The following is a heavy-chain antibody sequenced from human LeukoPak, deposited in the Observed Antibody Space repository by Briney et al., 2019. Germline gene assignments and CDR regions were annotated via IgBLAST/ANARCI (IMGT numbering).Heavy chain of an antibody. CDR3: ARGSSGWYY. J-gene: IGHJ4*02. D-gene: IGHD6-19*01. CDR1: GFTASGNY. Sequence: GGSLRLSCVASGFTASGNYMSWVRPAPGKGLEWVSVIYSGGSTYYADSVKGRFTISRDNSKNTLYLQMNSLRAEDTAVYYCARGSSGWYYWGQGTLVTVSS. V-gene: IGHV3-53*01. CDR2: IYSGGST.